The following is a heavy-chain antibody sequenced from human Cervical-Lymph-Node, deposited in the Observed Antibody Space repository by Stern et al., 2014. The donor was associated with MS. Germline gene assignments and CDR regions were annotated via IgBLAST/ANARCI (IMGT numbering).Heavy chain of an antibody. CDR1: GFTVSGSA. V-gene: IGHV3-73*01. J-gene: IGHJ6*02. CDR3: ARQPEHLFIHMDV. D-gene: IGHD3-10*02. Sequence: EVQLEESGGGLVQPGGSLKLSCAASGFTVSGSAMYWVRQASGKGLEWVGRIRSKANSYATAYAASVKGRFTISRDDSENTAYLQMNSLKTEDTAVYYCARQPEHLFIHMDVWGQGTTVTVSS. CDR2: IRSKANSYAT.